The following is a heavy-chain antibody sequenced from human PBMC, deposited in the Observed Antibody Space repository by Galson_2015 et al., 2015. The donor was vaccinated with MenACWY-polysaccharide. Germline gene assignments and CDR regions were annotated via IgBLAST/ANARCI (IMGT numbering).Heavy chain of an antibody. CDR2: INTNTGNP. Sequence: SVKVSCKASGYTFNTYAMNWVRQAPGQGPEWVGGINTNTGNPTYAQGFTGRFVFSLDASVSTAYLQIGSLKAEDTAVYYCARDPKQKPTTVPTGRFDYWGQGTLVTVSS. CDR1: GYTFNTYA. J-gene: IGHJ4*02. CDR3: ARDPKQKPTTVPTGRFDY. V-gene: IGHV7-4-1*01. D-gene: IGHD4-17*01.